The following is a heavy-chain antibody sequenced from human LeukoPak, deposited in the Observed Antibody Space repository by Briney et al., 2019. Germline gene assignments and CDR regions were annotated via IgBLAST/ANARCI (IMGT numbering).Heavy chain of an antibody. CDR3: ARELVAAAWGQFQH. J-gene: IGHJ1*01. D-gene: IGHD6-13*01. CDR2: INWNGGST. V-gene: IGHV3-20*04. CDR1: GFTFDDYG. Sequence: GGSLRLSCAASGFTFDDYGMSWVRQAPGKGLEWVSGINWNGGSTGYADSVKGRFTISRDNAKNSLYLQMHSLRAEDTALYYCARELVAAAWGQFQHWGQGTLVTVSS.